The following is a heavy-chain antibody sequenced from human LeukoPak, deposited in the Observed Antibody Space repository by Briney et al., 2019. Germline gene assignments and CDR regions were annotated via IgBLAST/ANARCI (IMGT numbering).Heavy chain of an antibody. CDR2: ISAYNGNT. D-gene: IGHD1-26*01. Sequence: ASVKVSCKASGYTFTSYGISWVRQAPGQGLEWMGWISAYNGNTNYAQKLQGRVTMTTDTSTSTAYMELRSLRSDDTAVYYRASTASIVGASDAFDIWGQGTMVTVSS. CDR3: ASTASIVGASDAFDI. V-gene: IGHV1-18*01. CDR1: GYTFTSYG. J-gene: IGHJ3*02.